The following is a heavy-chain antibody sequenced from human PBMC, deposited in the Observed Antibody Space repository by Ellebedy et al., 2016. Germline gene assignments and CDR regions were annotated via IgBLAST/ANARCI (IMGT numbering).Heavy chain of an antibody. Sequence: GGSLRLSCAASGFAFSNYALHWVRQAPGKGLEWVAAISSDGSYKVHADSVKGRFAISRDDSKNTLYLEVNTLKPEDTAIYYCAREVGEGVQSRDDAYDIWGQGTMVTVSS. J-gene: IGHJ3*02. CDR2: ISSDGSYK. V-gene: IGHV3-30*09. CDR1: GFAFSNYA. CDR3: AREVGEGVQSRDDAYDI. D-gene: IGHD3-16*01.